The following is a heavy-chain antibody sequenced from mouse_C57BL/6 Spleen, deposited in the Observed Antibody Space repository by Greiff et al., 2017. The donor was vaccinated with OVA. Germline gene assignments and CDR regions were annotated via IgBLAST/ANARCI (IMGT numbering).Heavy chain of an antibody. D-gene: IGHD1-1*01. Sequence: EVHLVESGGGLVKPGGSLKLSCAASGFTFSSYAMSWVRQTPEKRLEWVATISDGGSYTYYPDNVKGRFTISRDNAKNNLYLQMSHLKSEDTAMYYCARVGGYGSLYYFDYWGQGTTLTVSS. CDR3: ARVGGYGSLYYFDY. V-gene: IGHV5-4*01. CDR1: GFTFSSYA. CDR2: ISDGGSYT. J-gene: IGHJ2*01.